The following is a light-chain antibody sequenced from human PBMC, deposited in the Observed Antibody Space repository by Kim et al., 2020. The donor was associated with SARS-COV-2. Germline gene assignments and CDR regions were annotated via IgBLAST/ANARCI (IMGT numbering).Light chain of an antibody. CDR2: GKD. J-gene: IGLJ2*01. CDR3: NSRDSNDYVV. V-gene: IGLV3-19*01. Sequence: SSALTQDPAVSVALGQTVRITCQGDSLRSYYATWYQQKPGQAPKVVIYGKDNRPSGVPDRFSGSSSGNTAYLTITGTQARDEADYYCNSRDSNDYVVFGG. CDR1: SLRSYY.